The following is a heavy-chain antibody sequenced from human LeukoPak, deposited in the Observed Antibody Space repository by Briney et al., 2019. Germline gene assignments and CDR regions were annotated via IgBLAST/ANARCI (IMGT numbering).Heavy chain of an antibody. CDR3: ARGWIAVAGFDY. CDR1: GGSISSGSYY. J-gene: IGHJ4*02. D-gene: IGHD6-19*01. V-gene: IGHV4-39*07. Sequence: SQTLSLTCTVSGGSISSGSYYWSWIRQPAGKGLEWIGSIYYSGSTYYNPSLKSRVTISVDTSKNQFSLKLSSVTAADTAVYYCARGWIAVAGFDYWGQGTLVTVSS. CDR2: IYYSGST.